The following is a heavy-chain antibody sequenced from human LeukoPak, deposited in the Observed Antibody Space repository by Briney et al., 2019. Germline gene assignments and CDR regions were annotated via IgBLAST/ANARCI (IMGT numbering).Heavy chain of an antibody. CDR2: IHYSGST. J-gene: IGHJ4*02. CDR1: GGSISSSNYY. V-gene: IGHV4-39*07. Sequence: PSETLSLTCTVPGGSISSSNYYWGWIRQPPGKGLEWIGSIHYSGSTYYNPSLKSRVTISVDTSKNQFSLKLSSVTAADTAVYYCARAGRDFWSGYSPFDYWGQGTLVTVSS. D-gene: IGHD3-3*01. CDR3: ARAGRDFWSGYSPFDY.